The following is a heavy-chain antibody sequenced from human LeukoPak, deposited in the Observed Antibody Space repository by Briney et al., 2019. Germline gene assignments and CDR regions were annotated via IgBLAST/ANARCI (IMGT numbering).Heavy chain of an antibody. CDR1: GFTFSSFA. D-gene: IGHD4-17*01. CDR2: ISGSGGST. J-gene: IGHJ4*02. Sequence: GGSLRLSCAASGFTFSSFAMSWVPQAPGKGLEWVSSISGSGGSTYYADSVKGRFTISRDNSKNTLYLQMNSLRAENTAVYCCAKALLAGYGDFEGDYWGQGTLVTVSS. CDR3: AKALLAGYGDFEGDY. V-gene: IGHV3-23*01.